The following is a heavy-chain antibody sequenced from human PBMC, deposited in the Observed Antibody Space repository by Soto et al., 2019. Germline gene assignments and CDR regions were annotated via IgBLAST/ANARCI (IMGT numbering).Heavy chain of an antibody. CDR2: INHSGST. CDR1: GGSFSGYY. Sequence: QVQLQQWGAGLLKPSETLSLTCAVYGGSFSGYYWSWIRQPPGKGLEWIGEINHSGSTNYNPSLKSRVTISVDTSKNQFSLKLSSVTAADTAVYYCARSMGSSHYYYYYYMDVWGKGTTVTVSS. D-gene: IGHD6-6*01. CDR3: ARSMGSSHYYYYYYMDV. V-gene: IGHV4-34*01. J-gene: IGHJ6*03.